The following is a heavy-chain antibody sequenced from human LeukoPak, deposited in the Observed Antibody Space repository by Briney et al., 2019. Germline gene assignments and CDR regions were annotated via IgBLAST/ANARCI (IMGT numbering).Heavy chain of an antibody. CDR3: AHRQSGAFDI. J-gene: IGHJ3*02. V-gene: IGHV2-5*01. CDR2: IYWNDDK. Sequence: SGPTLGQPPPPLTLTCTFSGFSLGTGAVGVGWIRQPPGKALECLALIYWNDDKRYNPSLKSRLTITKDNSKNQVVLTMTNMDPVDTATYYCAHRQSGAFDIWGQGTMVTVSS. CDR1: GFSLGTGAVG.